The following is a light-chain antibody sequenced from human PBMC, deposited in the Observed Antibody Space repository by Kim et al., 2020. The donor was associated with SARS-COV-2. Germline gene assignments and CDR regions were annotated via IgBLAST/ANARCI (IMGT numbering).Light chain of an antibody. CDR3: LQHNTYPIT. CDR2: GAS. J-gene: IGKJ5*01. V-gene: IGKV1-17*01. Sequence: ASVGHRVTISCRASQDIRNDLGWYQQNPGRAPKRLIYGASSLHSGVPSRFSGSGSGTEFTLTISSLQPEDFATYFCLQHNTYPITFGQGTRLEIK. CDR1: QDIRND.